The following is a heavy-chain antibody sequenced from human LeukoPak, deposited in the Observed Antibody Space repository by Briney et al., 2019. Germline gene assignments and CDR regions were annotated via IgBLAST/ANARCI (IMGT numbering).Heavy chain of an antibody. J-gene: IGHJ4*02. CDR1: GFTVSSNY. Sequence: GGSLRLSCAASGFTVSSNYMSWVRQAPGKGPEWVSVIYTGGSTYPADSVKGRFTISRDNSKNTLYLQMNSLRAEDTAVYYCAREPGLVAGGDYFDYWGQGTLVTVSS. CDR2: IYTGGST. D-gene: IGHD6-19*01. CDR3: AREPGLVAGGDYFDY. V-gene: IGHV3-53*01.